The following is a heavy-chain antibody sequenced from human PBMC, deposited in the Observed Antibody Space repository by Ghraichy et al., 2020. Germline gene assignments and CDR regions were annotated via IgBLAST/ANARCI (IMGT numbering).Heavy chain of an antibody. CDR3: VRDRLRGYGGYGHFDY. J-gene: IGHJ4*02. Sequence: GESLNISCAASGFTFSSYAMHWVRQAPGKGLEWVAVISYDGTTKYHADSVKARFTISRDSSKNTLYLQMNGLRVEDTGLYYCVRDRLRGYGGYGHFDYWGQGTLVTVSS. V-gene: IGHV3-30-3*01. D-gene: IGHD5-12*01. CDR2: ISYDGTTK. CDR1: GFTFSSYA.